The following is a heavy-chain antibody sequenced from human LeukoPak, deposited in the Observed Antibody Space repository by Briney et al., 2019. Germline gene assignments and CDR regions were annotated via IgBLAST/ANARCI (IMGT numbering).Heavy chain of an antibody. D-gene: IGHD3-10*01. CDR2: INHSGST. Sequence: SETLSLTCAVYGGSFSGYYWSWIRQPPGKGLEWIGEINHSGSTNYNPSLKSRVTISVDTSKNQFSLKLSSVTAADTAVYYCTRVPVRITMVRGVISGGLSGWFDPWGQGTLVTVSS. V-gene: IGHV4-34*01. CDR1: GGSFSGYY. CDR3: TRVPVRITMVRGVISGGLSGWFDP. J-gene: IGHJ5*02.